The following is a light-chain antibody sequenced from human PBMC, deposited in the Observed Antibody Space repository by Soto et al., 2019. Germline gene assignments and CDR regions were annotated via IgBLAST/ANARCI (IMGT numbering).Light chain of an antibody. CDR3: QQRSNWLLT. V-gene: IGKV3-11*01. CDR2: DAS. Sequence: EIVLTQSPATLSLSPGERATLSCRASQSVSSYLAWYRQKPGQAPRLLIYDASNRATGIPARFSGSGSGTDFTLTISSLEPEDFAVYYCQQRSNWLLTFGGGTKVEI. J-gene: IGKJ4*01. CDR1: QSVSSY.